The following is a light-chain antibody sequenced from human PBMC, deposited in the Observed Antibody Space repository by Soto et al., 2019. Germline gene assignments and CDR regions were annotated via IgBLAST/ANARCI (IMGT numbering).Light chain of an antibody. V-gene: IGLV2-23*02. J-gene: IGLJ1*01. CDR2: EVT. CDR3: FSYAGDSVYV. CDR1: SSDVGGYNY. Sequence: SVLTQPASVSGSPGQSITISCTGTSSDVGGYNYVSWFQQHPGKAPKLVIYEVTKRPSGVSDRFSGSKSGNTASLTISGLQAEDEADYYCFSYAGDSVYVFGTGTKVTVL.